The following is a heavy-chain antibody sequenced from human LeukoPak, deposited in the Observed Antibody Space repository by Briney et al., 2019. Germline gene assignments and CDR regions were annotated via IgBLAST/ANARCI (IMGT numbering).Heavy chain of an antibody. CDR2: IYSGGST. V-gene: IGHV3-53*01. J-gene: IGHJ4*02. Sequence: GGSLRLSCAASGFTVSSNYMSWVRQAPGKGLEWVSVIYSGGSTYYADSVKGRFTISRDNSKNTVSLQMNILRAEDTAVYYCAREDGFLQYSGAAPPLDSWGQGTLVTVSS. CDR1: GFTVSSNY. CDR3: AREDGFLQYSGAAPPLDS. D-gene: IGHD3-10*02.